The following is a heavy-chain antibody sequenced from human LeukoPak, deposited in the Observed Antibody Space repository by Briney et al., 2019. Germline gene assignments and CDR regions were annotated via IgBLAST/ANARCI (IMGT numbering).Heavy chain of an antibody. V-gene: IGHV3-15*01. J-gene: IGHJ4*02. CDR2: IKSKTDGGTT. Sequence: GGSLRLSCAASGFTFSNAWMSWVRQAPGKGLEWVGRIKSKTDGGTTDYAAPVKGRFTISRDDSKNTLYLQMNSLKTEDTAVYYCTTLGLYTLGATNHDYWGQGTLVTVSS. CDR3: TTLGLYTLGATNHDY. CDR1: GFTFSNAW. D-gene: IGHD1-26*01.